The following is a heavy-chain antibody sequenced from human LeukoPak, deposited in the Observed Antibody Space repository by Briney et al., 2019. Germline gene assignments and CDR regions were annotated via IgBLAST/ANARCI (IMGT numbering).Heavy chain of an antibody. D-gene: IGHD1-26*01. J-gene: IGHJ4*02. CDR1: GFTFSSYG. CDR3: AKDSQRWELRHFDY. Sequence: PGGSLRLSCAASGFTFSSYGMHWVRQAPGKGLEGVAFIRYDGSNKYYADSVKGRFTISRDNSKNTLYLQMNSLRAEHTAVYYCAKDSQRWELRHFDYWGQGTLVTVSS. CDR2: IRYDGSNK. V-gene: IGHV3-30*02.